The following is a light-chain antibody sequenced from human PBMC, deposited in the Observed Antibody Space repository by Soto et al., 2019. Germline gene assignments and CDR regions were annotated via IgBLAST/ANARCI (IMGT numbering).Light chain of an antibody. CDR1: SGHSNYA. CDR2: LNSDGSH. J-gene: IGLJ2*01. Sequence: QAVVTQSPSASGSLGASVKLTCTLSSGHSNYAIAWHQQQSEKGPRYLMKLNSDGSHSKGDGIPDRFSGSSSGAERYLTISSLQSEDEADYYCQTWGSGIVVFGGGTKVTVL. V-gene: IGLV4-69*01. CDR3: QTWGSGIVV.